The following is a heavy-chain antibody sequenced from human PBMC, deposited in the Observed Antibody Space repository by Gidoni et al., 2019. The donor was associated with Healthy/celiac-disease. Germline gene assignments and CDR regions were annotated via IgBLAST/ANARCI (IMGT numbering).Heavy chain of an antibody. V-gene: IGHV1-69*01. J-gene: IGHJ6*02. CDR1: GVPFSSYP. CDR2: IIPIFGTA. D-gene: IGHD4-4*01. CDR3: ARDLPSNYGYYYYGMDV. Sequence: VQLVPSGAEVQQPGSSVKVSCKASGVPFSSYPISWVRQAPGQGLEWMGGIIPIFGTANYAKKFQGRVTMTADESTRTAYMELSSLRSEDTAVYYCARDLPSNYGYYYYGMDVWGQGTTVTVSS.